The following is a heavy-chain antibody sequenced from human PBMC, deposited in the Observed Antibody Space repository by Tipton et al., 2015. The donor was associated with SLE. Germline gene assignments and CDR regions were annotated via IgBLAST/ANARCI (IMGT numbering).Heavy chain of an antibody. CDR3: ARGPYCGGDCYWVMGY. D-gene: IGHD2-21*01. Sequence: QVQLVQSGAEVKKPGASVKVSCKASGYTFTGYYIHWVRQAPGQGLEWMGRINPNSGGTNYAQKFQGRVTMTRDTSISTAYMELSRLRSDDTAVYYCARGPYCGGDCYWVMGYWGQGTLVTVSS. J-gene: IGHJ4*02. V-gene: IGHV1-2*06. CDR2: INPNSGGT. CDR1: GYTFTGYY.